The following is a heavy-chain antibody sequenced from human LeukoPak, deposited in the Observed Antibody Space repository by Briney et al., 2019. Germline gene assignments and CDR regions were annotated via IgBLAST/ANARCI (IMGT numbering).Heavy chain of an antibody. CDR1: GYTLTELS. V-gene: IGHV1-24*01. CDR2: SDPEDGET. D-gene: IGHD2-15*01. Sequence: ASVKVSCKVSGYTLTELSMHWVRQAPGKGLEWMGGSDPEDGETIYAQKFQGRVTMTTDTSTSTAYMELRSLRSDDTAVYYCARGPQGYCSGGSCYYFDYWGQGTLVTVSS. J-gene: IGHJ4*02. CDR3: ARGPQGYCSGGSCYYFDY.